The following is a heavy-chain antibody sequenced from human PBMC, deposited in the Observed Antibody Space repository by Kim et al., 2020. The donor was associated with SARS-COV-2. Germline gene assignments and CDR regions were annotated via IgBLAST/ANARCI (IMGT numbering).Heavy chain of an antibody. Sequence: GGSLRLSCAASGFTFSSYGMHWVRQAPGKGLEWVAVISYDGSNKYYADSVKGRFTISRDNSKNTLYLQMNSLRAEDTAVYYCAKESQYPLGTGYSSSWSFDYWGQGTLVTVSS. CDR1: GFTFSSYG. J-gene: IGHJ4*02. CDR2: ISYDGSNK. D-gene: IGHD6-13*01. CDR3: AKESQYPLGTGYSSSWSFDY. V-gene: IGHV3-30*18.